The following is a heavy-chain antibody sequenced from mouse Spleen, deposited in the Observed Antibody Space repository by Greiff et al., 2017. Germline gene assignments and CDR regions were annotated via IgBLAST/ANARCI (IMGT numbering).Heavy chain of an antibody. V-gene: IGHV1-63*01. J-gene: IGHJ1*01. Sequence: VQLQQSGAELVRPGTSVKISCKASGYAFTNYWLGWVKQRPGHGLEWIGDIYPGSGNTYYNEKFKGKATLTADKSSSTAYMQLSSLTSEDSAVYFCARPADWYFDVWGAGTTVTVSS. CDR1: GYAFTNYW. CDR2: IYPGSGNT. CDR3: ARPADWYFDV.